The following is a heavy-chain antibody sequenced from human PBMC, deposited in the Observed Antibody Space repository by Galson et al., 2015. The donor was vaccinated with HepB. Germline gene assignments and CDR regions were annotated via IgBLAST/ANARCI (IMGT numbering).Heavy chain of an antibody. J-gene: IGHJ4*02. V-gene: IGHV1-2*06. Sequence: SVKVSCKASGYTFTGYYMHWVRQAPGQGLEWMGRINPNSGGTNYAQKFQGRVTMTRDTSISTAYMELSRLRSDDTAVYYCARDVGLYYYGSGSYSDYWGQGTLVTVSS. D-gene: IGHD3-10*01. CDR2: INPNSGGT. CDR3: ARDVGLYYYGSGSYSDY. CDR1: GYTFTGYY.